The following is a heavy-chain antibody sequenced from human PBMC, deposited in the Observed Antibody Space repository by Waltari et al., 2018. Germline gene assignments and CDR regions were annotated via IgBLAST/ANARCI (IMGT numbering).Heavy chain of an antibody. V-gene: IGHV3-74*01. CDR1: GLRFGGSW. D-gene: IGHD5-18*01. CDR2: INVDGGYI. Sequence: EVHLAESGGGVVQPGGSLRLSCAGSGLRFGGSWMHWVRQAPGKGLEWVSRINVDGGYISYGDSVKGRFTISRDNAKNTVFLQLNSLRAEDTAVYYCARKAGSGYPYGPFYYDNWGQGTLVTVSS. CDR3: ARKAGSGYPYGPFYYDN. J-gene: IGHJ4*02.